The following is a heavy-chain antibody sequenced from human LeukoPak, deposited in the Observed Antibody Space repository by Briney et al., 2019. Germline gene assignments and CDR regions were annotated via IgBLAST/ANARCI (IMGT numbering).Heavy chain of an antibody. CDR1: GVTLRNYA. Sequence: GGSLRLSCDASGVTLRNYAMTWIRQAPGKGLQWVSVISRDGESTYYADSVRGRFTISRDNSKNTMYLQMNNLRAEDTAIYYCAKDRDCSSTGCYVFANWGQGTLVTVSS. V-gene: IGHV3-23*01. CDR3: AKDRDCSSTGCYVFAN. CDR2: ISRDGEST. J-gene: IGHJ4*02. D-gene: IGHD2-2*01.